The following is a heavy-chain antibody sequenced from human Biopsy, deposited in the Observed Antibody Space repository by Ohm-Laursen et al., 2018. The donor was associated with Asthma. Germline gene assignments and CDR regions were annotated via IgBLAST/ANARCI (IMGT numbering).Heavy chain of an antibody. J-gene: IGHJ6*02. CDR1: GGTFSNFA. CDR2: IITGFGTT. D-gene: IGHD6-19*01. V-gene: IGHV1-69*13. CDR3: ARCQVGYSSGWSLLLKKIYYSGMDV. Sequence: SVKVSCKAPGGTFSNFAISWVRQAPGQGLEWLGVIITGFGTTNYAQKFQGRVTITADESTSTAYMEVTSLRSEDTAIYYCARCQVGYSSGWSLLLKKIYYSGMDVWGQGTAVTVSS.